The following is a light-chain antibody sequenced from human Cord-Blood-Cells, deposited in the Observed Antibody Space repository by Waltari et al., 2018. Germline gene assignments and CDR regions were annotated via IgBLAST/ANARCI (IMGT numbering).Light chain of an antibody. CDR2: DAS. Sequence: DIQITHSPSPLSASVAHSVTITCRASQSISSWLAWYQQKPGKAPKLLIYDASSLESGVPSRFSGSGSGTEFTLTISSLQPDDFATYYCQQYNSYWTFGQGTKVEIK. J-gene: IGKJ1*01. CDR3: QQYNSYWT. CDR1: QSISSW. V-gene: IGKV1-5*01.